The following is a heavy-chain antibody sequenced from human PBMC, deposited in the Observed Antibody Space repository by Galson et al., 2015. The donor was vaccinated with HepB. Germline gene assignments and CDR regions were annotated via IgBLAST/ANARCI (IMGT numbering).Heavy chain of an antibody. J-gene: IGHJ4*02. Sequence: SLRLSCAASGFTVSSNYMSWVRQAPGKGLEWVSVIYSGGSTYYADSVKGRFTISRDNSKNTLYLQMNSLRAEDTAVYYCARDHIAAAGGAARYFDYWGQGTLVTVSS. V-gene: IGHV3-66*01. CDR3: ARDHIAAAGGAARYFDY. CDR1: GFTVSSNY. CDR2: IYSGGST. D-gene: IGHD6-13*01.